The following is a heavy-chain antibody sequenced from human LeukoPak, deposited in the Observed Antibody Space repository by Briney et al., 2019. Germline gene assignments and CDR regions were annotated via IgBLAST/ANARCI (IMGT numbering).Heavy chain of an antibody. CDR1: GFTFSTYG. D-gene: IGHD3-22*01. J-gene: IGHJ4*02. Sequence: GGSLRLSCAVSGFTFSTYGMHWVRQAPGKGLEWVAFIRYDGSNKYYADSVKGRFTISRDNSKNTLYLQMNSLRAEDTAVYYCAKVERYYYDSSGSNFDYWGQGTLVTVSS. CDR2: IRYDGSNK. V-gene: IGHV3-30*02. CDR3: AKVERYYYDSSGSNFDY.